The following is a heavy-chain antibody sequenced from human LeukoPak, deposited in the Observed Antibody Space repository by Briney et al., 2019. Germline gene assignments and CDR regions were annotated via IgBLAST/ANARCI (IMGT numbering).Heavy chain of an antibody. CDR3: AREVAAAGTKGDAFDI. CDR2: TYYRSKWYN. CDR1: GDSVSSNSAA. Sequence: SQTLALTCAISGDSVSSNSAAWNWIRQSPSRGLEWLGRTYYRSKWYNDYAVSVKSRITINPDTSKNQFSLQLNSVTPEDTAVYYCAREVAAAGTKGDAFDIWGQGTMVTVSS. D-gene: IGHD6-13*01. V-gene: IGHV6-1*01. J-gene: IGHJ3*02.